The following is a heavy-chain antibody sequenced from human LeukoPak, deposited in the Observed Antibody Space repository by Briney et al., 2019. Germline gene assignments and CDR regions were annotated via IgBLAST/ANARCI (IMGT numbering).Heavy chain of an antibody. CDR3: ARVGSYIPRFDI. J-gene: IGHJ3*02. V-gene: IGHV4-59*01. CDR1: GGSIRSCY. CDR2: IYYSGST. D-gene: IGHD3-10*01. Sequence: SETLSLTFTASGGSIRSCYWSWIRQPPGKGLEWIGYIYYSGSTNYNPSLKSRVTISETSKNQFSLKLSSVTAADTAVYYCARVGSYIPRFDIWGQGTMVTVSS.